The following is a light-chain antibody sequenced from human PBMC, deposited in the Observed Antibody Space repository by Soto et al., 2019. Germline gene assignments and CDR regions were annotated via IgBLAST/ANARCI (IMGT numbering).Light chain of an antibody. CDR2: KAS. J-gene: IGKJ2*01. CDR3: QQYNSYPYT. CDR1: QTISGW. V-gene: IGKV1-5*03. Sequence: DIQMTQSPSTLSASVGDRVTITCRASQTISGWLAWYQQKPGKAPKLLIYKASSLQSAVPSRFSGSGSGTEFTLTISSLQPDESATYYCQQYNSYPYTFGQGTKLEI.